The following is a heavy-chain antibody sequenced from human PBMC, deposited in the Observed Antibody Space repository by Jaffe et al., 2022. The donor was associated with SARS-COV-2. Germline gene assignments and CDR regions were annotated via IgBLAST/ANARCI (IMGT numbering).Heavy chain of an antibody. CDR2: ISNSGATI. Sequence: EVMLVESGGGLIQPGGSLRLSCAGSGFMFSSYDMNWVRQAPGKGLEWISSISNSGATIYYADSVRGRFTISRDNAKNSLYLQMNSLRGEDTGIYYCARDRGPSDYWGQGTQVTVSS. V-gene: IGHV3-48*01. CDR1: GFMFSSYD. D-gene: IGHD3-10*01. CDR3: ARDRGPSDY. J-gene: IGHJ4*02.